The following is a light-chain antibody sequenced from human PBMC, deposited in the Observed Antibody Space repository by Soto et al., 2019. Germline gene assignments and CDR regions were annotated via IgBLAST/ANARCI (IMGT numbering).Light chain of an antibody. CDR2: EFS. CDR3: SSYTSGTTRL. CDR1: NSDVGVYNY. J-gene: IGLJ3*02. V-gene: IGLV2-14*01. Sequence: QSVLTQPASVSGSPGQSITISCTGTNSDVGVYNYVSWYQQHPGKAPKVIIYEFSNRPSGVSNRFSGSKSGNTASLTISGLQTEDEADYYCSSYTSGTTRLFGGGTKLTVL.